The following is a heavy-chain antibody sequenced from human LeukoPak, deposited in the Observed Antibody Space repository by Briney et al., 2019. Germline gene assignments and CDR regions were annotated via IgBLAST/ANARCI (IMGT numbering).Heavy chain of an antibody. V-gene: IGHV3-15*05. CDR2: IKSKTDGETT. CDR1: GFSFTNAW. CDR3: TTDLAITMIRGVIVY. Sequence: GGSLRLSCAASGFSFTNAWMTWVRQAPGKGLEWVGRIKSKTDGETTDYAAPVKGRCTMSRDDSKATLYLQMNYVNTEDTAVYYCTTDLAITMIRGVIVYWGQGTLVTVSS. D-gene: IGHD3-10*01. J-gene: IGHJ4*02.